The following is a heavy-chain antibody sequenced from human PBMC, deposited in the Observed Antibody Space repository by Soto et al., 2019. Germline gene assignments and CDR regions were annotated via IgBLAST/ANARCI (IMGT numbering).Heavy chain of an antibody. CDR3: AREDRVAFDY. CDR2: INSDGSTT. J-gene: IGHJ4*02. Sequence: WGSLRLSCAASGFTFSAYWMHWVRQAPGKGLVWVSRINSDGSTTSYADSVKGRFTTSRDNAKNTFYLQMNSLRAEDTDVYYRAREDRVAFDYWGQGALVTVSS. CDR1: GFTFSAYW. D-gene: IGHD3-10*01. V-gene: IGHV3-74*01.